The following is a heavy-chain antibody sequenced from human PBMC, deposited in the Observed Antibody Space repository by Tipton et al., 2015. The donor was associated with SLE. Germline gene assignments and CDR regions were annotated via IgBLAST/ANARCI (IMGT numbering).Heavy chain of an antibody. D-gene: IGHD7-27*01. CDR3: ARGLAAGDRI. CDR2: IYYSGST. Sequence: TLSLTCTVSGGSISSSSYYWGWIRQPPGKGLGWIGSIYYSGSTNYNPSLKSRVTISVDTSKNQFSLKLSSVTAADTAVYYCARGLAAGDRIWGQGTLVTVSS. V-gene: IGHV4-39*07. J-gene: IGHJ4*02. CDR1: GGSISSSSYY.